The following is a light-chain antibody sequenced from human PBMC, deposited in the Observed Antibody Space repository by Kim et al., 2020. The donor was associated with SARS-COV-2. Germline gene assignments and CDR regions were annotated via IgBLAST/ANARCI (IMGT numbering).Light chain of an antibody. Sequence: QSVLTQPPSASGSPGQSVTISCTGTSSDVGGYNSVSWYQQYPGKAPKLMIHEVSKRPSGVPDRFSGSKSGNTASLTVSGLQAEDEADYYCSSYAGSSVVFGGGTQLTVL. CDR3: SSYAGSSVV. V-gene: IGLV2-8*01. J-gene: IGLJ2*01. CDR1: SSDVGGYNS. CDR2: EVS.